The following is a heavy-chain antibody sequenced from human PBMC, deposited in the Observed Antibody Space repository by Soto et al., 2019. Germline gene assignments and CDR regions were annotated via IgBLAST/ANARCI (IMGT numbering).Heavy chain of an antibody. CDR2: IIPIFGTA. CDR1: GGTFSSYA. J-gene: IGHJ6*02. CDR3: GRDGFGVVIPRGGMAV. V-gene: IGHV1-69*01. D-gene: IGHD3-3*01. Sequence: QVQLVQSGAEVKKPGSSVKVSCKASGGTFSSYAISWVRQAPGQGLEWMGGIIPIFGTANYAQKFQGRVTFPAEDSTSTASREIGGWGIEDRAWYYGGRDGFGVVIPRGGMAVGAQGPTVTVSS.